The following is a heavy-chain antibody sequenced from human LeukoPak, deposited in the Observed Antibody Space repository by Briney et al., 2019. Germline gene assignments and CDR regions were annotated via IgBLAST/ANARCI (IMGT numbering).Heavy chain of an antibody. CDR2: INPNSGGT. CDR1: GYTFTGYY. CDR3: ARAGQTTVVTPGYFDY. V-gene: IGHV1-2*02. Sequence: ASVKVSCKASGYTFTGYYMRWVRQAPGQGLEWMGWINPNSGGTNYAQKFQGRVTMTRDTSISTAYMELSRLRSDDTAVYYCARAGQTTVVTPGYFDYWGQGTLVTVSS. J-gene: IGHJ4*02. D-gene: IGHD4-23*01.